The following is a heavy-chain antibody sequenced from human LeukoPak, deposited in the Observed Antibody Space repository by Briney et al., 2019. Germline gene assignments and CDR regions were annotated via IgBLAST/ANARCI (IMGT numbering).Heavy chain of an antibody. J-gene: IGHJ4*02. CDR1: GFPFSSYA. V-gene: IGHV3-23*01. CDR3: AKIVQFTAATGTGLES. D-gene: IGHD6-13*01. CDR2: ISDYGDTT. Sequence: PGGSLRLSCAASGFPFSSYAMSWVRQAPGKGLEWVSVISDYGDTTYYADSVKGRFTISRDNSKNTLYLQMNSLRAEDTAVYYCAKIVQFTAATGTGLESWGQGTLVTVSP.